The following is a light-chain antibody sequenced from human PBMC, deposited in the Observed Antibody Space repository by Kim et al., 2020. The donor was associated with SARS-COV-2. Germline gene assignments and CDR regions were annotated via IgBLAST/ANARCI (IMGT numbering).Light chain of an antibody. CDR2: GAS. CDR1: QDIAYY. CDR3: QKYDSAPLP. V-gene: IGKV1-27*01. J-gene: IGKJ4*01. Sequence: ASVGDRVTLTCRASQDIAYYLAWYQQKPGKVPQRLIYGASTLQSGVPSRFSGSGSGTEFTLTINSLQPEDVATYYCQKYDSAPLPFGGGTKVDIK.